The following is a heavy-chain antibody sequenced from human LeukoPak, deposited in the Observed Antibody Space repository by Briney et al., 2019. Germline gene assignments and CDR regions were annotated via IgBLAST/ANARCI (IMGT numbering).Heavy chain of an antibody. CDR3: ARPGGDSSSTFDY. Sequence: SVKVSCKASGGTFSSYAISWVRQAPGQGLEWMGRIIPILGIANYAQKFQGRVTITADKSTSTAYMELSSLRSEGTAVYYCARPGGDSSSTFDYWGQGTLVTVSS. D-gene: IGHD6-6*01. J-gene: IGHJ4*02. CDR1: GGTFSSYA. V-gene: IGHV1-69*04. CDR2: IIPILGIA.